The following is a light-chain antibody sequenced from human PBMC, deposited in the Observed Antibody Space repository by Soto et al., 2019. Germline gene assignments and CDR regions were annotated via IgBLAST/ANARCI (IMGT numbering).Light chain of an antibody. CDR2: EVS. CDR1: SSDVGGYNY. Sequence: QSALTQPASVSGSPGQSITISCTGTSSDVGGYNYISWYQPHPGKAPKLMIYEVSNRPSGVSNRFSGSKSGNTASLTISGLQAEDEADYYCSSYTSSSTLAIFGGGTKLTVL. J-gene: IGLJ2*01. CDR3: SSYTSSSTLAI. V-gene: IGLV2-14*01.